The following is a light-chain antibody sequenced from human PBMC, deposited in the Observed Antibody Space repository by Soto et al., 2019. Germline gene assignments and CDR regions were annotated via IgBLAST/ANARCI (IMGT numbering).Light chain of an antibody. CDR2: EGS. V-gene: IGLV2-23*01. Sequence: QSVLTQPASVSGSPGQSITISCTGISSDIGSHNLVSWYQQHPGKAPKLMIHEGSKRPSGVSNRFSASKSGNTASLTISGLQAEDEADYYCSSYAGNNIFVFGTGTKVTVL. CDR3: SSYAGNNIFV. J-gene: IGLJ1*01. CDR1: SSDIGSHNL.